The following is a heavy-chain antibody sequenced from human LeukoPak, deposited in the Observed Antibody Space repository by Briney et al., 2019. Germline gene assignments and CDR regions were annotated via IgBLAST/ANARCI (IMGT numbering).Heavy chain of an antibody. V-gene: IGHV1-8*01. CDR2: LDPHSGDT. CDR1: LYSLSLFN. D-gene: IGHD1-14*01. J-gene: IGHJ6*03. CDR3: ARPRRDYYMDV. Sequence: ASLKVSCMAPLYSLSLFNLNSGPQAAGQGPEWMGRLDPHSGDTDYVQKFQGRVVMTKNTSINTAYLELRSLTSEDTAVYYCARPRRDYYMDVWGRGTTVTVSS.